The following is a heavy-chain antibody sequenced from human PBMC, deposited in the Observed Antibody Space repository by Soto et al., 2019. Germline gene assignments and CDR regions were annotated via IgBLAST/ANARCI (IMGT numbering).Heavy chain of an antibody. V-gene: IGHV4-59*08. J-gene: IGHJ5*02. D-gene: IGHD2-2*01. Sequence: QVQLQESGPGLVKPSETLSLTCSVSGGSISPYYWAWIRQSPGKGLEWIGYIYYRGTTSYNPSLKSRVTLSLETSKSQFSLRLASVTASDTAVYYCARLGAHYQSLDPWGQGTLVTVSS. CDR1: GGSISPYY. CDR3: ARLGAHYQSLDP. CDR2: IYYRGTT.